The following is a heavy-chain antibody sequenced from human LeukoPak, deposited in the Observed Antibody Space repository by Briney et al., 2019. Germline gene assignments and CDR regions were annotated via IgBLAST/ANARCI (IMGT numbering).Heavy chain of an antibody. D-gene: IGHD3-16*01. CDR1: GFTFSSYA. CDR2: ISGSGGST. Sequence: GGSLRLSCAASGFTFSSYAMSWVRQAPGKGLEWVSAISGSGGSTYYADSVKGRFTISRDNSNNALYLQMNSLRAEDTAVYYCAKAGSRLVYFDYWGQGTLVTVSS. J-gene: IGHJ4*02. CDR3: AKAGSRLVYFDY. V-gene: IGHV3-23*01.